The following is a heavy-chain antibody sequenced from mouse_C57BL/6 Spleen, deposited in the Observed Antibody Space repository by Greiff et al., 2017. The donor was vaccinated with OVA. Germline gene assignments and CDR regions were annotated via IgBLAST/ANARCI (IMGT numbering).Heavy chain of an antibody. Sequence: EVHLVESGGGLVKPGGSLKLSCAASGFTFSDYGMHWVRQAPEKGLEWVAYISSGSSTIYYADTVTGRFTISRANAKNTLFLRMTRLRSEDTAMYYCAREGMYDYDALYYSDYWGQGTTLTVSS. V-gene: IGHV5-17*01. CDR3: AREGMYDYDALYYSDY. J-gene: IGHJ2*01. D-gene: IGHD2-4*01. CDR2: ISSGSSTI. CDR1: GFTFSDYG.